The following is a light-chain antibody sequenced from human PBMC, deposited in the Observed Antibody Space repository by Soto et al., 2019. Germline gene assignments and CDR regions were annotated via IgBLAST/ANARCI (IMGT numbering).Light chain of an antibody. Sequence: QSVLTQPPSASGSPGQSVTISCTGTSSDIGGYNYVSWYQQHPGKAPKLVIYAVTKRPSGVPDRFSGSKSGNTASLTASGLQADDEADYYCSSYAGSNIFVFGTGTKVTVL. V-gene: IGLV2-8*01. CDR1: SSDIGGYNY. CDR3: SSYAGSNIFV. J-gene: IGLJ1*01. CDR2: AVT.